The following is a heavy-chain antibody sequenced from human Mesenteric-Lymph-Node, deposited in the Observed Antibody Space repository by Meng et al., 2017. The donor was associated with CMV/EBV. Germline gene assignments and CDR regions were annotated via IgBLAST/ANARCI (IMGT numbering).Heavy chain of an antibody. CDR1: YTFTSYG. CDR3: ARVRGYYGSGSYYLGY. D-gene: IGHD3-10*01. Sequence: YTFTSYGMNWAQQAPGHGLEWMGWINTNTGNPTYAQGFTGRFVFSLDTSVSTAYLQISSLKAEDTAVYYCARVRGYYGSGSYYLGYWGQGTLVTVSS. J-gene: IGHJ4*02. CDR2: INTNTGNP. V-gene: IGHV7-4-1*02.